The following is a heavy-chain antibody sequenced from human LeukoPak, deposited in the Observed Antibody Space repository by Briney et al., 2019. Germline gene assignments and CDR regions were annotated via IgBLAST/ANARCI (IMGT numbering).Heavy chain of an antibody. J-gene: IGHJ6*03. D-gene: IGHD3-16*01. Sequence: SETLSLTCTVSGGSMSSSYYYWGWIRQPPGKGLEWIGSIYYSGSTYYNPSLKSRVTMSVDTSKNQFSLKLSSVTAADTAVYYCARSLGIYYYYYMDVWGKGTTVTVSS. V-gene: IGHV4-39*07. CDR2: IYYSGST. CDR3: ARSLGIYYYYYMDV. CDR1: GGSMSSSYYY.